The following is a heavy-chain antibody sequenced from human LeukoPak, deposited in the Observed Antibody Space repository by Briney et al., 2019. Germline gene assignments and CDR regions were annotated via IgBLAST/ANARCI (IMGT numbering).Heavy chain of an antibody. Sequence: GGSLRLSCAASGFTFSSYWMSWVRQAPGKGLEWVSAISGSGGSTYYAGSVKGRFTISRDNSKNTLYLQMNSLRAEDTAVYYCAKGGTYYYDSSGSSYYYYMDVWGKGTTVTVSS. CDR3: AKGGTYYYDSSGSSYYYYMDV. CDR2: ISGSGGST. V-gene: IGHV3-23*01. D-gene: IGHD3-22*01. J-gene: IGHJ6*03. CDR1: GFTFSSYW.